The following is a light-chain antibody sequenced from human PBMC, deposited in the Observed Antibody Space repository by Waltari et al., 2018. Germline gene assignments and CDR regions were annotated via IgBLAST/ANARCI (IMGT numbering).Light chain of an antibody. J-gene: IGKJ4*01. Sequence: EVVLTQSPATLSLSPGERATLSCRASQSVSYYLAWYQQKPGPAPRLLIYDAANRATGIPARFSGSGSGTDFTLTISSREPEDFAVYYCQQRTNWPLTFGGGTKVEI. CDR3: QQRTNWPLT. CDR2: DAA. CDR1: QSVSYY. V-gene: IGKV3-11*01.